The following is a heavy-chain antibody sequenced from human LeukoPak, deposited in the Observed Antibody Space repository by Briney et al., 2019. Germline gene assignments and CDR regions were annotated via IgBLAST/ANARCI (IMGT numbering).Heavy chain of an antibody. J-gene: IGHJ4*02. CDR1: GFTFDDYG. V-gene: IGHV3-20*04. Sequence: PGGSLRLSCAASGFTFDDYGMSWVRQAPGKGLEWVSGINSNGDSTSYADSVRGRFTISRDNAKNSLYLQMNSLRAEDTAVYYCARDMLPPSSGWYAGVFDYWGQGTLVTVSS. CDR3: ARDMLPPSSGWYAGVFDY. D-gene: IGHD6-19*01. CDR2: INSNGDST.